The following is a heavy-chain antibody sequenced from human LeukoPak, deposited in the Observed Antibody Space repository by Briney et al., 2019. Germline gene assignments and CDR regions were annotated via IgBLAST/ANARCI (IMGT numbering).Heavy chain of an antibody. V-gene: IGHV3-74*01. D-gene: IGHD3-16*01. CDR1: GFTFSTYW. CDR3: ARDIAGGGY. J-gene: IGHJ4*02. Sequence: GGSLRLSCAASGFTFSTYWMHWVRQAPGKGLVWLSRLNSDGSITNYADSVKGRFTISRDNAKNTLYLQMNSLRAEDTAIYYCARDIAGGGYWGQGTLVTVSS. CDR2: LNSDGSIT.